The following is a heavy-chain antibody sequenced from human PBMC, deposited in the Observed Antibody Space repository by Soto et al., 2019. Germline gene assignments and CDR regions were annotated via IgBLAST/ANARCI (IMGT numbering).Heavy chain of an antibody. J-gene: IGHJ4*02. CDR2: ISAYNGNT. CDR3: ARGSTYYDFWSGYYHFDY. CDR1: GYTFTSYG. D-gene: IGHD3-3*01. V-gene: IGHV1-18*01. Sequence: ASVKVSCKASGYTFTSYGISWVRQAPGQGLEWMGWISAYNGNTNYAQKLQGRVTMTTDTSTSTAYMELRSLRSDDTAVYYCARGSTYYDFWSGYYHFDYWGQGTLVTVSS.